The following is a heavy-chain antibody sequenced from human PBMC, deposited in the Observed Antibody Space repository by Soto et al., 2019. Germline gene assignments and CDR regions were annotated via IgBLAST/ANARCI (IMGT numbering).Heavy chain of an antibody. CDR3: GKDIYNFDWLLFDY. D-gene: IGHD3-9*01. CDR1: RFTFRNFA. CDR2: ISRSGDDT. V-gene: IGHV3-23*01. Sequence: EVQLLESGGGLVQPGGSLRLFCAASRFTFRNFAMSWVRQAPGKGLEWVSGISRSGDDTFYADSVKGRFTIFRDNSKNTLYLQMTSLRAEATALYYCGKDIYNFDWLLFDYWGQGTLVTVSS. J-gene: IGHJ4*02.